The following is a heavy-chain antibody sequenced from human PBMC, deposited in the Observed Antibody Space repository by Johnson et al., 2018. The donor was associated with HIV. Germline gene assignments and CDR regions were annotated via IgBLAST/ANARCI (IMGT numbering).Heavy chain of an antibody. V-gene: IGHV3-13*01. CDR3: ARRSITSDGFDI. Sequence: MQLVESGGGLVQPGGSLRLSCAASGFTFSSYDMHWVRQATGQGLEWVSAIGTAGDTYYPGSVKGRFTISRENAKNSLYLQMNSLRAGDTAVYYCARRSITSDGFDIWGQGTMVTVSS. D-gene: IGHD2-2*01. CDR1: GFTFSSYD. CDR2: IGTAGDT. J-gene: IGHJ3*02.